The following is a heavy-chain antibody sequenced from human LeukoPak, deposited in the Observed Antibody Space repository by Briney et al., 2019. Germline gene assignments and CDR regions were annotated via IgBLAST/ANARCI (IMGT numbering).Heavy chain of an antibody. CDR2: INHSGST. J-gene: IGHJ4*02. V-gene: IGHV4-34*01. CDR1: GGSFSGYY. CDR3: ARAYGSGSHTFDY. D-gene: IGHD3-10*01. Sequence: SETLSLTCAVYGGSFSGYYWSWIRQPPGKGLEWIGEINHSGSTNYNPSLKSRVTISVDTSKNQFSLKLSPVTAADTAVYYCARAYGSGSHTFDYWGQGTLVTVSS.